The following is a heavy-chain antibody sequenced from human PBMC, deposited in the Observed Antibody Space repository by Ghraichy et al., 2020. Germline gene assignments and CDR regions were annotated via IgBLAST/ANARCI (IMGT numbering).Heavy chain of an antibody. CDR1: GGSISSGGYY. J-gene: IGHJ6*02. CDR2: IYYSGST. Sequence: SETLSLTCTVSGGSISSGGYYWSWIRQHPGKGLEWIGYIYYSGSTYYNPSLKSRVTISVDTSKNQFSLKLSSVTAADTAVYYCARDYYYGSGSYDYYYGMDVWGQGTTVTVSS. V-gene: IGHV4-31*03. CDR3: ARDYYYGSGSYDYYYGMDV. D-gene: IGHD3-10*01.